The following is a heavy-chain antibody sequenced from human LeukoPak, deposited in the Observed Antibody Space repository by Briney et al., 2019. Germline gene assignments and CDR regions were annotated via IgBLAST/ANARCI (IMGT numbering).Heavy chain of an antibody. CDR1: GGTFSSYA. CDR3: ASSRDNWRVFDY. V-gene: IGHV1-69*01. J-gene: IGHJ4*02. D-gene: IGHD1-1*01. Sequence: SVKVSCKASGGTFSSYAISWVRQAAGQGLEGMGGIIPIFGTANYAQKFQGRVTITADESTSTAYMELSSLRSEDTAVYYCASSRDNWRVFDYWGQGTLVTVSS. CDR2: IIPIFGTA.